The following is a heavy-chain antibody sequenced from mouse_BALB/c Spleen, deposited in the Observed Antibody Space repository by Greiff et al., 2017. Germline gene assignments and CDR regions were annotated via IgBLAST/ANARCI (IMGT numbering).Heavy chain of an antibody. CDR3: ARRGDYYGRYAMDY. D-gene: IGHD1-2*01. CDR2: INPSTGYT. Sequence: VQLQQSGADLAKPGASVKMSCKASGYTFTSYWMHWVKQRPGQGLEWIGYINPSTGYTEYNQKFKDKATLTADKSSSTAYMQLSSLTSEDSAVYYCARRGDYYGRYAMDYWGQGTSVTVSA. CDR1: GYTFTSYW. V-gene: IGHV1-7*01. J-gene: IGHJ4*01.